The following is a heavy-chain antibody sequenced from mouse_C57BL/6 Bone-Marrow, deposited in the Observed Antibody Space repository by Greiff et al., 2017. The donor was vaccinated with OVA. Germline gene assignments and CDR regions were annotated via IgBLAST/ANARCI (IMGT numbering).Heavy chain of an antibody. CDR2: ISSGSSTI. D-gene: IGHD1-1*01. CDR3: ARKIYYYGSSFAY. Sequence: EVKLMESGGGLVKPGGSLKLSCAASGFTFSDYGMHWVRQAPEKGLEWVAYISSGSSTIYYADTVKGRFTISRDNAKNTLFLQMTSLRSEDTAMYYCARKIYYYGSSFAYWGQGTLVTVSA. J-gene: IGHJ3*01. CDR1: GFTFSDYG. V-gene: IGHV5-17*01.